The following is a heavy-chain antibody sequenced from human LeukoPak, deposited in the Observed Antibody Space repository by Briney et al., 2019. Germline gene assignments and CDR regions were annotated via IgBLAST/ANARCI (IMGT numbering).Heavy chain of an antibody. Sequence: GGSLRLSCAASGFAFSTQWMSWVRQAPGKGLEWVAIVNQGATQKYYVDSVKGRFTISRDNAENSLYLQMNSLRADDTAVYYCAELGITMIGGVWGKGTTVTISS. CDR1: GFAFSTQW. V-gene: IGHV3-7*01. CDR2: VNQGATQK. CDR3: AELGITMIGGV. J-gene: IGHJ6*04. D-gene: IGHD3-10*02.